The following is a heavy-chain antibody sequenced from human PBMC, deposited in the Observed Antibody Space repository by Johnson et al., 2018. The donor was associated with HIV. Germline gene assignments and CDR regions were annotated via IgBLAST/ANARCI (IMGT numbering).Heavy chain of an antibody. CDR2: ISYDGSNK. V-gene: IGHV3-30*04. Sequence: QMLLVESGGGVVQPGRSLRLYCAASGFTFSSYAMHWVRQAPGKGLAWVAVISYDGSNKYYADSVKGRVTISRDNSKHYLYVQMKSLSAEDTALYYCARDRGYSGSYTGAFDIWGQGTMVTVSS. CDR1: GFTFSSYA. D-gene: IGHD1-26*01. CDR3: ARDRGYSGSYTGAFDI. J-gene: IGHJ3*02.